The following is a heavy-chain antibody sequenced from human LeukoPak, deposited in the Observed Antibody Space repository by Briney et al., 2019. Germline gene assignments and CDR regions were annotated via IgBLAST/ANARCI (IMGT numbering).Heavy chain of an antibody. D-gene: IGHD5-18*01. Sequence: GGSLRLSCAASGFTFSSYGMHWVRQAPGKGLEWVAVISYDGSNKYYADSVKGRFTISRDNSKNTLYLQMNSLRTEDTAFYYCAEVSGYTYGYISFWGQGTQVIASS. V-gene: IGHV3-30*18. J-gene: IGHJ4*02. CDR2: ISYDGSNK. CDR1: GFTFSSYG. CDR3: AEVSGYTYGYISF.